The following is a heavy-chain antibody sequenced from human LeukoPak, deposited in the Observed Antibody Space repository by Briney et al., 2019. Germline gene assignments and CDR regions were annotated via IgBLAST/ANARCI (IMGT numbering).Heavy chain of an antibody. CDR3: ARVQPATAIGY. D-gene: IGHD2-21*02. CDR1: GGSISSSSYY. Sequence: PSETLSLTCTVSGGSISSSSYYWGGIRQPPGKGLDWIGSSYYSGSTYDNPSLKSRVTISVDTSKNQFSLKLSPVTAADTAVYYCARVQPATAIGYWGQGPLVPVSS. CDR2: SYYSGST. V-gene: IGHV4-39*07. J-gene: IGHJ4*02.